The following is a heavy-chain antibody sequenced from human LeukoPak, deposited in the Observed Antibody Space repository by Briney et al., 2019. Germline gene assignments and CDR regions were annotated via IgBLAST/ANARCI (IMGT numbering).Heavy chain of an antibody. J-gene: IGHJ3*02. V-gene: IGHV4-59*12. CDR3: ARGPDDAFDI. Sequence: SETLSLTCTVSGGSISSYYWSWIRQPPGKGLEWIGYIYYSGSTNYNPSLKSRVTMSVDTSKNQFSLKLSSVTAADTAVYYCARGPDDAFDIWGQGTMVTVSS. CDR2: IYYSGST. CDR1: GGSISSYY.